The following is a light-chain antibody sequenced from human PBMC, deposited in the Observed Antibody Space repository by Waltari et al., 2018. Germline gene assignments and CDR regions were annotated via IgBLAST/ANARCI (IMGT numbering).Light chain of an antibody. CDR3: HQSHSPPYT. CDR2: DAS. Sequence: DIHMTQSPSSLSASVGDRVTITCRASQDITNYLNWYQQKPGRAPKLLIYDASNLESGVPSRFSGSGSGTDFTLTISSVQPEDFATYYCHQSHSPPYTFGQGTNLEIK. V-gene: IGKV1-39*01. CDR1: QDITNY. J-gene: IGKJ2*01.